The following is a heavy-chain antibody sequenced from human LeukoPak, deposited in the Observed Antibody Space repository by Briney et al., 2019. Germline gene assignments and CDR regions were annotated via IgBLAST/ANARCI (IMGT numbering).Heavy chain of an antibody. V-gene: IGHV1-2*02. CDR2: INPNSGGT. CDR3: ARDRYSGYDELDY. D-gene: IGHD5-12*01. J-gene: IGHJ4*02. CDR1: GYTFTGYY. Sequence: GSVKVSCKASGYTFTGYYMHWVRQAPGQGLEWMGWINPNSGGTNYAQKFQGRVTMTRDTSISTAYMELSRLRSDDTAVYYCARDRYSGYDELDYWGQGTLVTVSS.